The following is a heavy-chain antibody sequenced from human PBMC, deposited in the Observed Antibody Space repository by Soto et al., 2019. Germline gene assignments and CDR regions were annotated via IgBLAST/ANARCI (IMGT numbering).Heavy chain of an antibody. J-gene: IGHJ4*02. Sequence: QVQLVQSGAEVKKPGSSVKVSCKASGGTFSSYAISWVRQAPGQGLEWMGGIIPIFGTANYAQKFQGRVTITADESTSTAYMELSSLRSEDTAVYYCATGLPRGYDFGDLSFDYWGQGTLVTVSS. CDR1: GGTFSSYA. CDR3: ATGLPRGYDFGDLSFDY. D-gene: IGHD5-12*01. CDR2: IIPIFGTA. V-gene: IGHV1-69*01.